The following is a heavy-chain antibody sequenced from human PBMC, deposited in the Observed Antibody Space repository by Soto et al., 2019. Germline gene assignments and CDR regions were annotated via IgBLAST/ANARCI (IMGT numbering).Heavy chain of an antibody. CDR3: ASCTNGACFLYGMDV. D-gene: IGHD2-8*01. CDR2: INPNSGGT. V-gene: IGHV1-2*02. CDR1: GYTFTDHY. Sequence: QVQLVQSGAEVKKPGASVKVSGKTSGYTFTDHYMHWVRQAPGQGLEWMGWINPNSGGTNYAQKFQGRVTMTRDTSISTAYMELSRLRSDDTAMYYCASCTNGACFLYGMDVWGQGTTVTVSS. J-gene: IGHJ6*02.